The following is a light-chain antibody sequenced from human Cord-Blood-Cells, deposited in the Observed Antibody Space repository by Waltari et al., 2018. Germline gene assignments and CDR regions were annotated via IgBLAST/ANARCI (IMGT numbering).Light chain of an antibody. V-gene: IGLV2-11*01. CDR3: CSYAGSYV. Sequence: QSALTQPRSVSGSPGQSFTISCTGTSSAVGGLNYVSWYQQHPGKAPKLMIDDGSKRPSGVPDGFSSSKSGNTASLTISGIQAEDEADYYCCSYAGSYVFGTGTKVTVL. CDR2: DGS. J-gene: IGLJ1*01. CDR1: SSAVGGLNY.